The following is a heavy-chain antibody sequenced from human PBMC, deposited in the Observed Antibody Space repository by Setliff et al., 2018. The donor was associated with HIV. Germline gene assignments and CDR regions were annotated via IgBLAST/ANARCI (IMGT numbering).Heavy chain of an antibody. V-gene: IGHV4-39*01. D-gene: IGHD6-13*01. CDR3: ARGARLLAGYSDRWDYYYMAV. Sequence: SETLSLTCTVSGGSISSYYWSWIRQPPGKGLEWIGSIYYSGSTYYNPSLKSRVTISVDTSKNQFSLTLSSVTAADTAVYYCARGARLLAGYSDRWDYYYMAVWGKGTTVTVSS. CDR1: GGSISSYY. CDR2: IYYSGST. J-gene: IGHJ6*03.